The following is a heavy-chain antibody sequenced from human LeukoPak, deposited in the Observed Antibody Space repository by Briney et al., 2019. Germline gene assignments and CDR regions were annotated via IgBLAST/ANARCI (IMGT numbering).Heavy chain of an antibody. CDR3: ARDRLIAAADIRPPGDY. J-gene: IGHJ4*02. D-gene: IGHD6-13*01. CDR2: ISYDGSNK. CDR1: GFTFSSYA. Sequence: PGGSLRLSCAASGFTFSSYAMHWVRQAPGKGLEWVAVISYDGSNKYYADSVKGRFTISRDNSKNTLYLQMNSLRAEDTAVYYCARDRLIAAADIRPPGDYWGQGTLVTVSS. V-gene: IGHV3-30-3*01.